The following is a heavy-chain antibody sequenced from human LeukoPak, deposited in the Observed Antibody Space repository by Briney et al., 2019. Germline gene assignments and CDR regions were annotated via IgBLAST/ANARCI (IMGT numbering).Heavy chain of an antibody. CDR3: ARRSIVPVATADALDI. D-gene: IGHD2-2*01. J-gene: IGHJ3*02. CDR1: GYNFPTYW. Sequence: GESLKISCKGSGYNFPTYWIGWVRQMPGKGLEWMGIIQPGDSHTRYSPPFQGQVTFSADKSISTAYLQWSSLRASDTAIYYCARRSIVPVATADALDIWGQGTMVTVSS. V-gene: IGHV5-51*01. CDR2: IQPGDSHT.